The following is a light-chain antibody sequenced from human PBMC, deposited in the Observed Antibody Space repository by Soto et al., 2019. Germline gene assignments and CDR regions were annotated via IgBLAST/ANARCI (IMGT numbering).Light chain of an antibody. Sequence: QSALTQPASVSGSPGQSITISCTGTSSDVGGYNFVSWYQQHPGKAPKLMLYEVNNRPSGVSDRFSGSKSGNTASLTISGLQAEDEADYYCTSYTTCSTRVFGSGTKLTVL. CDR1: SSDVGGYNF. V-gene: IGLV2-14*01. J-gene: IGLJ2*01. CDR2: EVN. CDR3: TSYTTCSTRV.